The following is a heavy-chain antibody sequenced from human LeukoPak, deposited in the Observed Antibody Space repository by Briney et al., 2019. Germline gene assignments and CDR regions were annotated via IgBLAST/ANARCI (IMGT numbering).Heavy chain of an antibody. D-gene: IGHD3-10*01. CDR1: GFTFSDYY. CDR3: ARDFGANNWLDP. Sequence: GGSLRLSCAASGFTFSDYYMSWIRQAPGKGLEWVSNISSSSSYTNYADSAKGRFTISRDNAKNSLYLQMNSLRAEDTAVYYCARDFGANNWLDPWGQGTLVTVSS. J-gene: IGHJ5*02. V-gene: IGHV3-11*06. CDR2: ISSSSSYT.